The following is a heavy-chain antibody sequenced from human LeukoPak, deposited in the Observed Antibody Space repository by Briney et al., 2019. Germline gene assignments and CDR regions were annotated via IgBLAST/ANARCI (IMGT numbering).Heavy chain of an antibody. CDR3: VRGMGAIDY. CDR1: GFTFSSYA. CDR2: ISGSGGST. V-gene: IGHV3-23*01. J-gene: IGHJ4*02. Sequence: PGGSLRLSCAASGFTFSSYAMSWVRQAPGKGLEWVSAISGSGGSTYYADSVKGRFTISRDNSKNTLYLQMNSLGDEDTAVYSCVRGMGAIDYWGQGTLVTVSS. D-gene: IGHD4/OR15-4a*01.